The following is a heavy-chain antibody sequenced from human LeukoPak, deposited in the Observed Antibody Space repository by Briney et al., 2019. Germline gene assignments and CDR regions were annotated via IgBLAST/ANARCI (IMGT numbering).Heavy chain of an antibody. CDR3: VRPRPITIDEKLSIGYSDY. Sequence: GESLKISCKGSGYSFTSQWIGWVRQMPGKGLEWMGIIYPSDSDTRYSPSFEGQVSISADKSISTAYLQWSSLKASDSAIYYCVRPRPITIDEKLSIGYSDYWGQGTQVTVSS. D-gene: IGHD2/OR15-2a*01. CDR2: IYPSDSDT. CDR1: GYSFTSQW. J-gene: IGHJ4*02. V-gene: IGHV5-51*01.